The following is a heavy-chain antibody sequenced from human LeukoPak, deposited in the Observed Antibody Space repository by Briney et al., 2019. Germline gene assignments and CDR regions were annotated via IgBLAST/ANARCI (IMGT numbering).Heavy chain of an antibody. Sequence: GGSLRLSCTASGFSVSHNYMSWVRQAPGKGLEWVSVIHSGGSTYYADSVKGRFTISRDKSKNTLYLQMNSLRAEDTAVYYCAILRNFYYYMDVWGKGTTVTVSS. CDR1: GFSVSHNY. J-gene: IGHJ6*03. V-gene: IGHV3-53*01. CDR2: IHSGGST. CDR3: AILRNFYYYMDV.